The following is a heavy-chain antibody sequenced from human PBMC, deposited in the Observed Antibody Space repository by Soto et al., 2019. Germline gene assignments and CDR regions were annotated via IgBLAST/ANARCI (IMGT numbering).Heavy chain of an antibody. CDR3: ARANSGDDDEFDY. D-gene: IGHD5-12*01. CDR2: INPNSGDT. CDR1: GYTFTGYY. Sequence: ASVKVSCKASGYTFTGYYMHWVRQAPGQGLEWMAWINPNSGDTSYAQRFQGRVTVTRDKSITSAYMELSRLRSDDTAVYYCARANSGDDDEFDYWGQGTPVTVSS. J-gene: IGHJ4*02. V-gene: IGHV1-2*02.